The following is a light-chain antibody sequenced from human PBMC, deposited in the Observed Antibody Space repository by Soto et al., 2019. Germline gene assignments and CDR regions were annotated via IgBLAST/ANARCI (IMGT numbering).Light chain of an antibody. CDR2: EVN. J-gene: IGLJ2*01. CDR3: SSYAGSNNLV. Sequence: QSALTQSPSASGSPGQSVTISCTGTSSDVGAYNYVSWYQQHPGKAPKLMIYEVNKRPSGVSHRFSGSKSGNTASLTVSGLQAEDEADYYCSSYAGSNNLVFGGGTKLTVL. CDR1: SSDVGAYNY. V-gene: IGLV2-8*01.